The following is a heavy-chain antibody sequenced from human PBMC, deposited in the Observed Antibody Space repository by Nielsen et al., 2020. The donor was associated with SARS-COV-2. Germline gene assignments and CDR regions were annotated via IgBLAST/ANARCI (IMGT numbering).Heavy chain of an antibody. D-gene: IGHD4-23*01. CDR1: GGSISSGGYY. V-gene: IGHV4-61*02. CDR3: ARHHNGRPVGGMDV. CDR2: IYTSGST. Sequence: SETLSLTCTVSGGSISSGGYYWSWIRQHPGKGLEWIGRIYTSGSTNYNPSLKSRVTMSVDTSKNQFSLKLSSVTVADTAVYYCARHHNGRPVGGMDVWGQGTTVTVSS. J-gene: IGHJ6*02.